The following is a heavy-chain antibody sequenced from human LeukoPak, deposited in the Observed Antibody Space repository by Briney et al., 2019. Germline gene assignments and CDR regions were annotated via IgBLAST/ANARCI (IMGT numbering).Heavy chain of an antibody. V-gene: IGHV3-30*02. D-gene: IGHD1-1*01. Sequence: GGSLRLSCAASGFTFSSSGMHWGRQAPGKGREWGTFIWFDGSNQYYADSVKGRFTISRDNSKNTLYLQMNSLRAEDSAVYYCAKDDKRDGNRYFDYWGQGTPVTVSS. CDR1: GFTFSSSG. CDR2: IWFDGSNQ. J-gene: IGHJ4*02. CDR3: AKDDKRDGNRYFDY.